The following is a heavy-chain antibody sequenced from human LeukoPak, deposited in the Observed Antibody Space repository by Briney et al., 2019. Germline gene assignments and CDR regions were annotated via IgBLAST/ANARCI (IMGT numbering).Heavy chain of an antibody. CDR3: AREGAYSSSWYSRFDP. CDR2: IIPIFGTA. CDR1: RGTFSSYA. Sequence: SVKVSCTASRGTFSSYAISWVRQAPGQGLEWMGGIIPIFGTANYAQKFQGRVTITADESTSTAYMELSSLRSEDTAVYYCAREGAYSSSWYSRFDPWGQGTLVTVSS. V-gene: IGHV1-69*01. J-gene: IGHJ5*02. D-gene: IGHD6-13*01.